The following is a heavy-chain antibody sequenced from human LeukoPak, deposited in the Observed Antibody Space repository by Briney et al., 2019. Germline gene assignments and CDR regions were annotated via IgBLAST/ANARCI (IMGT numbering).Heavy chain of an antibody. Sequence: ASVKVSCKASGYTFTGYYMHWVRQAPGQGLEWMGRINPNSGGTNYAQKFQGMVTMARDTSISTAYMELSRLRSDDTAVYYCARKSGSINWFAPWGQGTLVTVSS. D-gene: IGHD1-26*01. CDR3: ARKSGSINWFAP. J-gene: IGHJ5*02. V-gene: IGHV1-2*06. CDR1: GYTFTGYY. CDR2: INPNSGGT.